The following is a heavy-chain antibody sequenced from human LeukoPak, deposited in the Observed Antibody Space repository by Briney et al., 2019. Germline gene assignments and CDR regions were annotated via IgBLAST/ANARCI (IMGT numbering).Heavy chain of an antibody. D-gene: IGHD3-22*01. CDR3: ARGIRADSSGYYPRFDP. J-gene: IGHJ5*02. CDR1: GGSISSGGYS. V-gene: IGHV4-30-2*01. Sequence: PSETLSLTCAVSGGSISSGGYSWSWIRQPPGKGLEWIVYIYHGGSTYYNPSLKSRFTISVDRSKNQFSLKLSSVTAADTAVYYCARGIRADSSGYYPRFDPWGQGTLVTVSS. CDR2: IYHGGST.